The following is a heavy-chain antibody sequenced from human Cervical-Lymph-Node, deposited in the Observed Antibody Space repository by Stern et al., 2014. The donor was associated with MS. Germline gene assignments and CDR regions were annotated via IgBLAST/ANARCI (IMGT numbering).Heavy chain of an antibody. Sequence: QVQLQESGPGLVKPSETLSLTCTVSGGSISDSSWSWIRQPPGQGLEWIGYISNTGNTDYSPSLKSRVTISLDTSKNQFSLSLYSVTAADTAVYYCARDRYWGSYRYLGNWFDPWGQGTLVTVSS. J-gene: IGHJ5*02. CDR1: GGSISDSS. D-gene: IGHD3-16*02. V-gene: IGHV4-59*01. CDR3: ARDRYWGSYRYLGNWFDP. CDR2: ISNTGNT.